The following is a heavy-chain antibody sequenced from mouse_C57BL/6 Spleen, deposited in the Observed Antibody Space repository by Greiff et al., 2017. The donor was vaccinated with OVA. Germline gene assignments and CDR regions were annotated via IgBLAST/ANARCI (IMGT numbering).Heavy chain of an antibody. V-gene: IGHV3-6*01. D-gene: IGHD2-3*01. CDR3: ATIYDGYYSFDY. CDR2: ISYDGSN. CDR1: GYSITSGYY. J-gene: IGHJ2*01. Sequence: EVQLQESGPGLVKPSQSLSLTCSVTGYSITSGYYWNWIRQFPGNKLEWMGYISYDGSNNYNPSLKNRISITRDTSKNQFFLKLNSVTTEDTATYYCATIYDGYYSFDYWGQGTTLTVSP.